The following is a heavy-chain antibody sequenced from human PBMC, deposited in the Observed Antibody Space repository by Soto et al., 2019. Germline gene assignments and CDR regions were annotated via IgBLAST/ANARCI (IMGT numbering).Heavy chain of an antibody. CDR3: ARAVGYSSSWYRIFDY. CDR2: INPSSGGT. D-gene: IGHD6-13*01. CDR1: GYTFTSYA. V-gene: IGHV1-2*04. J-gene: IGHJ4*02. Sequence: ASVKVSCKASGYTFTSYAMHWVRQAPGQRLEWMGWINPSSGGTNYAQKFQGWVTMTRDTSISTAYMELSRLRSDDTAVYYCARAVGYSSSWYRIFDYWGQGTLVTVSS.